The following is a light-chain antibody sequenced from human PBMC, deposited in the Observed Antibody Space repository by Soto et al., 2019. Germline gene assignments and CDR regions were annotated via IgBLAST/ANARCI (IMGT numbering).Light chain of an antibody. J-gene: IGLJ1*01. V-gene: IGLV2-8*01. Sequence: QSALTQPLSASGSPGQSVTISCTGTSSDVGGYNYVSWYQQHPGKAPKLMIYEVSKRPSGVPDRFSGSKSGNTASLTVSGLQAEDEADYYCSSYAGTLYVFGPGTKVTVL. CDR3: SSYAGTLYV. CDR2: EVS. CDR1: SSDVGGYNY.